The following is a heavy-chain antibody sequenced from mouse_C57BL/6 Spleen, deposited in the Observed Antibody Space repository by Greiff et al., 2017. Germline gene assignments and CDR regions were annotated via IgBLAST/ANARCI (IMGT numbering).Heavy chain of an antibody. D-gene: IGHD2-3*01. J-gene: IGHJ4*01. V-gene: IGHV5-17*01. CDR1: GFTFSDYG. CDR2: ISSGSSTI. CDR3: ARGLLPTMDY. Sequence: EVQLQQSGGGLVKPGGSLKLSCAASGFTFSDYGMHWVRQAPEKGLEWVAYISSGSSTIYYADTVKGRFTISRDNAKNTLFLQMTSLRSEDTAMYYCARGLLPTMDYWGQGTSVTVSS.